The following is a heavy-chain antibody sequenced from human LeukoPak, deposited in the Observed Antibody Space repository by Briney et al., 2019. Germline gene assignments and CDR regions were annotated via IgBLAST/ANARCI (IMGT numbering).Heavy chain of an antibody. Sequence: GGSLRLSCAASGFTFSDYYMSWIRQAPGKGLEWVSYISSSGSTIYYADSVKGRFTISRDNAKNSLYLQMNSLRAEDTAVYYCARDREELRYFDWLSLDYWGQGTLVTVSS. CDR1: GFTFSDYY. D-gene: IGHD3-9*01. CDR3: ARDREELRYFDWLSLDY. V-gene: IGHV3-11*01. J-gene: IGHJ4*02. CDR2: ISSSGSTI.